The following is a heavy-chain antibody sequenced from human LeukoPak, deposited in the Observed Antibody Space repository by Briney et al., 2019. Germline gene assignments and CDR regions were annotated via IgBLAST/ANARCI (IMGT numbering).Heavy chain of an antibody. V-gene: IGHV1-18*01. J-gene: IGHJ4*02. CDR3: ARLANWEQILPYFDY. CDR2: ISGYNGNT. D-gene: IGHD7-27*01. Sequence: GASVKVSCKASGYTFTNYGISWVRQGPGQGLEWMGWISGYNGNTNYAQNPQGRVTMTTDTSTYTSYMELRSLRSDDTAVYYCARLANWEQILPYFDYWGQGTLVTVSS. CDR1: GYTFTNYG.